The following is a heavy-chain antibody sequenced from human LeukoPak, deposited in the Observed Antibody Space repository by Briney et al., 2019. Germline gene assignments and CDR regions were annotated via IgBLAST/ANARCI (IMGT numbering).Heavy chain of an antibody. CDR2: ISAYNGNT. CDR3: ARTPPYCSGGSCNFDY. V-gene: IGHV1-18*01. D-gene: IGHD2-15*01. J-gene: IGHJ4*02. Sequence: ASVKVSCKASGYTFTSYGISWVRQAPGQGLEWMGWISAYNGNTNYAQKLQGRVTMTTDTSTSAAYMELRSLRSDDTAVYYCARTPPYCSGGSCNFDYWGQGTLVTVSS. CDR1: GYTFTSYG.